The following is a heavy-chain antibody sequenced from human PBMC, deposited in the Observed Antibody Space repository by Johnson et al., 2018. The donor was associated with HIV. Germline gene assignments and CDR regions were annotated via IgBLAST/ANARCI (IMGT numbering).Heavy chain of an antibody. Sequence: MQLVESGGGLVQPGGSLRLSCAASGFTVSSSYMSWVRQAPGKGLEWVSVIYSGGSTYYADSVKGRFTISRDNSKNTLYLQMNSLRAEDTAVYYCATPLGGWRWGDAFDVWGQGTMVTVSS. D-gene: IGHD3-16*01. J-gene: IGHJ3*01. CDR3: ATPLGGWRWGDAFDV. CDR2: IYSGGST. CDR1: GFTVSSSY. V-gene: IGHV3-66*02.